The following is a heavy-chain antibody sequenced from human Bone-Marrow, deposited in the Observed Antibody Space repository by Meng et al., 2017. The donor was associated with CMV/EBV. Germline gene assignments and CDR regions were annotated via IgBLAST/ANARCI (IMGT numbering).Heavy chain of an antibody. D-gene: IGHD2-2*01. CDR1: GYTFTSYG. CDR3: ARGYCSSTSCKGFDSSGYDYFDP. V-gene: IGHV1-2*02. J-gene: IGHJ5*02. CDR2: INPNSGGT. Sequence: ASVKVSCKASGYTFTSYGISWVRQAPGQGLEWMGWINPNSGGTNYAQKFQGSVTMTSDTSISTAYMELSRLRSDDTAVYYCARGYCSSTSCKGFDSSGYDYFDPWGQGTLVTVSS.